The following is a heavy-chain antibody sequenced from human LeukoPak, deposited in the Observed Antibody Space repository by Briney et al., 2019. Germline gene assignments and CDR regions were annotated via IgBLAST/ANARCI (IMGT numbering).Heavy chain of an antibody. CDR2: IKQDGSEK. Sequence: SGGSLRLSCAASGFTFSSYWMSWVRQAPGKGLEWVANIKQDGSEKYYVDSVKGRFTISRDNAKNSLYLQMNSLRAEDTAVYYCARNYDFWSGYTIDYWGQGTLVTVSS. CDR3: ARNYDFWSGYTIDY. D-gene: IGHD3-3*01. V-gene: IGHV3-7*01. J-gene: IGHJ4*02. CDR1: GFTFSSYW.